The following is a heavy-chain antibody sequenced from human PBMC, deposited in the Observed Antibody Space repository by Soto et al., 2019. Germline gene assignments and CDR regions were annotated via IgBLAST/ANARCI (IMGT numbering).Heavy chain of an antibody. CDR2: VVPILGTA. CDR1: GRTLSSYA. CDR3: ARGLYYDILTGYDWFDP. V-gene: IGHV1-69*13. J-gene: IGHJ5*02. D-gene: IGHD3-9*01. Sequence: GVSVEVACKASGRTLSSYAIRCVRQAPGQGLEWMGGVVPILGTANYAQKFEGRLTITADESTSTAYMELSSLRSEDTAVYSCARGLYYDILTGYDWFDPWGQGTLVTVSS.